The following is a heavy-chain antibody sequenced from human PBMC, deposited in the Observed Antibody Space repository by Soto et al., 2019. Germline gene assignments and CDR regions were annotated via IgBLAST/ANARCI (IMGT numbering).Heavy chain of an antibody. J-gene: IGHJ6*02. CDR1: GFTFSSYG. CDR2: ISYDGSNQ. D-gene: IGHD6-13*01. V-gene: IGHV3-30*18. Sequence: QVQLVESGGGVVQPGRSLRLSCAASGFTFSSYGMHWVRQAPGKGLEWVAVISYDGSNQYYADSVKGRFTISRDNSKTALYLQMTSLRAEDTAVYYCAKDRGDGIAAAGMDVWGQGTTVTV. CDR3: AKDRGDGIAAAGMDV.